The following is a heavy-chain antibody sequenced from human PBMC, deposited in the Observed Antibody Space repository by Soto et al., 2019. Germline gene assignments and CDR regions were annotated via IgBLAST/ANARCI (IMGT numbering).Heavy chain of an antibody. J-gene: IGHJ5*02. Sequence: SETLSLTCAVYGGSFSGYYWSWIRQPPGKGLEWIGEINHSGSTNYNPSLKSRVTISVDTSKNQFSLKLSSVTAADTAVYYCARGGCSGGSCTINWFDPWGQGTLVTVSS. CDR3: ARGGCSGGSCTINWFDP. V-gene: IGHV4-34*01. CDR1: GGSFSGYY. CDR2: INHSGST. D-gene: IGHD2-15*01.